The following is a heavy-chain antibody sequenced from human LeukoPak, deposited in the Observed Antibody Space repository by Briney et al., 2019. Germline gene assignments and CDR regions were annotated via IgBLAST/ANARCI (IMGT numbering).Heavy chain of an antibody. J-gene: IGHJ3*01. Sequence: GGSLRLSCAASGFMFSDSAMSWVRQAPGKGLEWVSLISFSGGNTYYADSVKGRFTLSRDNSKDTLYLQMNILRAEDTAIYYCARDIELSTWGLGTMVTVSS. CDR3: ARDIELST. CDR2: ISFSGGNT. D-gene: IGHD3-16*02. V-gene: IGHV3-23*01. CDR1: GFMFSDSA.